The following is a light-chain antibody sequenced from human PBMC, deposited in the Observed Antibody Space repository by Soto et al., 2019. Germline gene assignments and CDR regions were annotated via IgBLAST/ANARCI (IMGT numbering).Light chain of an antibody. V-gene: IGLV2-8*01. CDR2: EVT. J-gene: IGLJ1*01. Sequence: QSVLTQPASVSGSPGQSVTISCTGTSSDVGGYKYVSWYQQRPGKGPKVMIYEVTKRPSGVPDRFSGSKSGNTASLTVSGLQAEDEADYYCSSYAGSNNYVFGTGTKLTVL. CDR3: SSYAGSNNYV. CDR1: SSDVGGYKY.